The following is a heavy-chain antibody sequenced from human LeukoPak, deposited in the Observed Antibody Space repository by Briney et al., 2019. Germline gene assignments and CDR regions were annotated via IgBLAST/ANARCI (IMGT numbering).Heavy chain of an antibody. D-gene: IGHD2-2*01. J-gene: IGHJ4*02. Sequence: GASVKISCKASGYTFTSYGISWVRQAPGQGLEWMGWISAYNGNANYAQKLQGRVTMTTDTSTSTAYMELRSLRSDDTAVYYCARDPPPYCSSTCCYLSASDYWGQGTLVTVSS. CDR3: ARDPPPYCSSTCCYLSASDY. CDR1: GYTFTSYG. V-gene: IGHV1-18*01. CDR2: ISAYNGNA.